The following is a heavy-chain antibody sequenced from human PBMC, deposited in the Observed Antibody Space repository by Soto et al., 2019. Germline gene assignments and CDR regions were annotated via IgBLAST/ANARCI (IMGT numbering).Heavy chain of an antibody. CDR1: GFTVSSNY. Sequence: GGSLRLSCAASGFTVSSNYMSWVRQAPGKGLEWVSVIYSGGSTYYADSVKGRFTISRDNSKNTLYLQMNSLRAEDTAVYYCARELSYYDFWSGYLNLDAFDIWGQGTMVTVSS. D-gene: IGHD3-3*01. J-gene: IGHJ3*02. V-gene: IGHV3-66*01. CDR2: IYSGGST. CDR3: ARELSYYDFWSGYLNLDAFDI.